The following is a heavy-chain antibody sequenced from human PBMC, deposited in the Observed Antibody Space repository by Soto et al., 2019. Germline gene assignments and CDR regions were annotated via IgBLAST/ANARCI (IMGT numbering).Heavy chain of an antibody. CDR3: ARSKSPQAVAGRVVHLDYYYYYMDV. V-gene: IGHV3-48*01. J-gene: IGHJ6*03. D-gene: IGHD6-19*01. CDR2: ISSSSSTI. CDR1: GFTFSSYS. Sequence: QPGGSLRLSCAASGFTFSSYSMNWVRQAPGKGLEWVSYISSSSSTIYYADSVKGRFTISRDNAKNSLYLQMNSLRAEDTAVYYCARSKSPQAVAGRVVHLDYYYYYMDVWGKGTAVTVSS.